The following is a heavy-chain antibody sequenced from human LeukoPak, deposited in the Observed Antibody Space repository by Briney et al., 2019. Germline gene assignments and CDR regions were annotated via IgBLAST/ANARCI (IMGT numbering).Heavy chain of an antibody. Sequence: ASVKVSCKASGYTFTSYGISWVRQAPGQGLGWMGWISAYYGNTNYAQKLQGRVTMTTDTSTSTAYMELRSLRSEDTAVYYCARSLSYGGNFYYYYYYGMDVWGQGTTVTVSS. CDR1: GYTFTSYG. D-gene: IGHD4-17*01. CDR2: ISAYYGNT. V-gene: IGHV1-18*01. CDR3: ARSLSYGGNFYYYYYYGMDV. J-gene: IGHJ6*02.